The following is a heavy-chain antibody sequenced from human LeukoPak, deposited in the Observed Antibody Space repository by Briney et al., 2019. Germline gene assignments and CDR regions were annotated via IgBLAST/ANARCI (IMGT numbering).Heavy chain of an antibody. CDR2: IHYSGTT. CDR3: ARQLGQWGLLLVFDI. D-gene: IGHD1-26*01. CDR1: GGSINNYY. J-gene: IGHJ3*02. V-gene: IGHV4-59*08. Sequence: SETLSLTCTVSGGSINNYYWSGIRQPPGKGLEWIGYIHYSGTTNYNPSLKSRVSISVDTSKNQFSLNLRSVTAADTAVHYCARQLGQWGLLLVFDIWGPGTMVTVSS.